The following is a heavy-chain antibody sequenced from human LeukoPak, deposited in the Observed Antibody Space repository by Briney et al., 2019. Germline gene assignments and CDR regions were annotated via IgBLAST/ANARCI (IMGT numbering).Heavy chain of an antibody. V-gene: IGHV3-48*03. Sequence: GGSLRLSCAASGFTFSSYEINWVRQAPGQGLEWVSYISSSSNTVYYADSVKGRFTISRDNAKNSLYLQMNSLRAEDTAVYYCARALKFDSESYNEYYEYFQQWGQGTLVTVSS. D-gene: IGHD3-10*01. J-gene: IGHJ1*01. CDR3: ARALKFDSESYNEYYEYFQQ. CDR2: ISSSSNTV. CDR1: GFTFSSYE.